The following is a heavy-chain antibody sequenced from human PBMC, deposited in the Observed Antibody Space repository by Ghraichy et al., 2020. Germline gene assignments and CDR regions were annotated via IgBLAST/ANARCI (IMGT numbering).Heavy chain of an antibody. D-gene: IGHD4-17*01. CDR3: AKTPHPTRPTVTTH. CDR1: GFTFDSCA. V-gene: IGHV3-23*01. Sequence: GESLNISCAASGFTFDSCAMSWVRQARGKGPEWVSAIGGTGDYTYYADSVKGRFTISRDISRNTLYLQMNSLRAEDTAIYYCAKTPHPTRPTVTTHWGQGALVTVSS. J-gene: IGHJ4*02. CDR2: IGGTGDYT.